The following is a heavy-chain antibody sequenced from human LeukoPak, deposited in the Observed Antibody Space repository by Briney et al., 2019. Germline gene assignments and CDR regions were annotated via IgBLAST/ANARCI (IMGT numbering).Heavy chain of an antibody. J-gene: IGHJ4*02. Sequence: SETLSLTCAVYGGSFSGYYWSWIRQPPGKGLEWIGEINHSGSTNYNPSRKSRVTISVDTSKNQFSLQLSSVTAADTAVYYCARGFKGRSVGYYDSSGYKGNFDYWGQGTLVTVSS. CDR2: INHSGST. CDR3: ARGFKGRSVGYYDSSGYKGNFDY. V-gene: IGHV4-34*01. CDR1: GGSFSGYY. D-gene: IGHD3-22*01.